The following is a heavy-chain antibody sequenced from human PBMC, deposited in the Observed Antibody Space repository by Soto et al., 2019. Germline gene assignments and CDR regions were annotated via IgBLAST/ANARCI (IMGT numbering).Heavy chain of an antibody. CDR1: GF. V-gene: IGHV3-23*01. CDR3: AKGFSGHYYDF. CDR2: ISDYGANT. Sequence: EVQVLESGGGLVQPGGSLRLSCAASGFMSWVRQAPGKGLERVSAISDYGANTYYVDSVKGRFTISRDNAKNTLYLQMNSLSAEDTAVYYSAKGFSGHYYDFRGQGTRVTVSS. J-gene: IGHJ4*02. D-gene: IGHD3-22*01.